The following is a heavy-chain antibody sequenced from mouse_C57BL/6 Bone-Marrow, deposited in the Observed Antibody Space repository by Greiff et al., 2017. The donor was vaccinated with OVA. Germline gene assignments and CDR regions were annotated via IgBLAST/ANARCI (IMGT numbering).Heavy chain of an antibody. Sequence: QVQLKQPGAELVKPGASVKMSCKASGYTFTSYWITWVKQRPGQGLEWIGDIYPGSGSTNYNEKFKSKATLTVDTSSSTAYMQLSSLTSEDSAVYYCARWASYYRDYYAMDYWGQGTSVTVSS. J-gene: IGHJ4*01. V-gene: IGHV1-55*01. D-gene: IGHD2-12*01. CDR2: IYPGSGST. CDR3: ARWASYYRDYYAMDY. CDR1: GYTFTSYW.